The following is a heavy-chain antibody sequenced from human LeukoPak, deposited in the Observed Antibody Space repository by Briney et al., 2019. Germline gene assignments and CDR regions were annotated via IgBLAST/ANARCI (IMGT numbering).Heavy chain of an antibody. Sequence: GESLKISCKGSGYSFTSYWIGWVRQMPGKGLEWMGIIYPGDSDTRYGPSFQGQVTISADKSISTAYLQWSSLKASDTAMYYCARFATYYDFWSGYLSYYYYYMDVWGKGTTVTVSS. J-gene: IGHJ6*03. D-gene: IGHD3-3*01. CDR1: GYSFTSYW. CDR2: IYPGDSDT. V-gene: IGHV5-51*01. CDR3: ARFATYYDFWSGYLSYYYYYMDV.